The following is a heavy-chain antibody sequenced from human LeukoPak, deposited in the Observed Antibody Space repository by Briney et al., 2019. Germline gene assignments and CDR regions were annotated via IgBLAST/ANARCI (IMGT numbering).Heavy chain of an antibody. CDR3: ARGKMYYYGSGSDRFDY. Sequence: ASVKVSCKASGYTFTSYDINWVRQATGQGLEWMGWMNPNSGNTGYAQKFQGRVTMTRNTSRSTAYMELSSLRSEDTAVYYCARGKMYYYGSGSDRFDYWGQGTLVTVSS. D-gene: IGHD3-10*01. V-gene: IGHV1-8*01. J-gene: IGHJ4*02. CDR2: MNPNSGNT. CDR1: GYTFTSYD.